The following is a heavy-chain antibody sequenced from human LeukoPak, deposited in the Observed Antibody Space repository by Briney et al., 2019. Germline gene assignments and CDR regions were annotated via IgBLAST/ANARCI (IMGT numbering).Heavy chain of an antibody. V-gene: IGHV4-39*01. CDR2: IYYSGST. CDR1: GGSISSSSYY. Sequence: PSETMSLTCTVSGGSISSSSYYWGWIRQPPGKGLEWIGSIYYSGSTYYNPSLKSRVTISVDTSKNQFSLKLSSVTAADTAVFYCARNLNPMILPTIFARGAFDIWGQGTLVTVSS. D-gene: IGHD1-14*01. CDR3: ARNLNPMILPTIFARGAFDI. J-gene: IGHJ3*02.